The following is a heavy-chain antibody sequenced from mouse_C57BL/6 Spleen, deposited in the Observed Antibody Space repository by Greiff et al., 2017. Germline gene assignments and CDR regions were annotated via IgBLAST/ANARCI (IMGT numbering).Heavy chain of an antibody. Sequence: EVQRVESGGGLVQPGGSLKLSCAASGFTFSDYYMYWVRQTPEKRLEWVAYISNGGGSTYYPDTVKGRFTISRNNAKNTLYLQMSRLKSEDTAMYYCARPPSYDYDGGFAYGGQGTLVTVSA. V-gene: IGHV5-12*01. J-gene: IGHJ3*01. D-gene: IGHD2-4*01. CDR2: ISNGGGST. CDR3: ARPPSYDYDGGFAY. CDR1: GFTFSDYY.